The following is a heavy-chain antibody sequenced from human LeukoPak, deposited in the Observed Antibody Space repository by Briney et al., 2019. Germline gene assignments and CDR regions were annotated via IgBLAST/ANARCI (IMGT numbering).Heavy chain of an antibody. J-gene: IGHJ4*02. Sequence: SETLSLTCTVSGGSISSYYWSWIRQPPGKGLEWIGYIYTSGSTNYNPSLKSRVTISVDTSKNQFSLKLSSVTAADTAVYYCARLRYSSGWYSAAGYYFDYWGQGTLVTVSS. CDR3: ARLRYSSGWYSAAGYYFDY. V-gene: IGHV4-4*09. CDR1: GGSISSYY. CDR2: IYTSGST. D-gene: IGHD6-19*01.